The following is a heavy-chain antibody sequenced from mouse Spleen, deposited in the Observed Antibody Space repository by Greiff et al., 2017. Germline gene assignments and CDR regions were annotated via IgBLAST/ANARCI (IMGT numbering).Heavy chain of an antibody. V-gene: IGHV5-6*01. Sequence: EVQLVESGGDLVKPGGSLKLSCAASGFTFSSYGMSWVRQTPDKRLEWVATISSGGSYTYYPDSVKGRFTISRDNAKNTLYLQMSSLKSEDTAMYYCAIFTTVVDYYAMDYWGQGTSVTVSS. J-gene: IGHJ4*01. CDR1: GFTFSSYG. CDR3: AIFTTVVDYYAMDY. D-gene: IGHD1-1*01. CDR2: ISSGGSYT.